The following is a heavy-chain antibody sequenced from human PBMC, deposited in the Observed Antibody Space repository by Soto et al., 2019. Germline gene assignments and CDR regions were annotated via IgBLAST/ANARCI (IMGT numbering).Heavy chain of an antibody. CDR1: GFSFSDYY. Sequence: GGSLRLSCAASGFSFSDYYMDWVRHLPGKGLEWVGRSRNKANSYTSEYAPSVKGRFTISRHDSEDSMYLQMSSLKTEDTAVYYCARDTGGSYDFWGQGALVTVSS. CDR3: ARDTGGSYDF. CDR2: SRNKANSYTS. J-gene: IGHJ4*02. V-gene: IGHV3-72*01. D-gene: IGHD1-26*01.